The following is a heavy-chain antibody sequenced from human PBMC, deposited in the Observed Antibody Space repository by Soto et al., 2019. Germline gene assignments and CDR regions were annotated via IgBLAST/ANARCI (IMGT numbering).Heavy chain of an antibody. CDR1: GGSISSGYYY. V-gene: IGHV4-30-4*01. Sequence: SEPLSLTCSVSGGSISSGYYYWSWIRQPPGKGLEWIGNIYYSGNTYYNPSLKSRLIISVDASKNMFSLRLSAVTAADTAIYYCARGRGYGFGIDYWGQGIVVTVSS. D-gene: IGHD5-18*01. CDR2: IYYSGNT. J-gene: IGHJ4*02. CDR3: ARGRGYGFGIDY.